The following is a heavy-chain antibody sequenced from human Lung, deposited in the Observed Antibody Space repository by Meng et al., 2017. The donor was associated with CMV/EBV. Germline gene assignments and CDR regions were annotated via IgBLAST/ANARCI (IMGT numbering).Heavy chain of an antibody. V-gene: IGHV4-34*01. D-gene: IGHD2-2*02. CDR3: ARGWAMRYCSSTSCYKGQWYFDL. J-gene: IGHJ2*01. CDR1: YY. Sequence: YYWSWIRQPPGKGLEWIGEINHSGSTNYNPSLKSRVTISVDTSKNQFSLKLSSVTAADTAAYYCARGWAMRYCSSTSCYKGQWYFDLWGRGTLVTVSS. CDR2: INHSGST.